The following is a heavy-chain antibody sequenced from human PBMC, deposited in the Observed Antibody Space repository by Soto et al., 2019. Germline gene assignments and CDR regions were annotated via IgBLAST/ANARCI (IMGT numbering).Heavy chain of an antibody. Sequence: SETLSLTCTVSGGSISSGGYYWSWIRQHPGKGLEWIGYIYYSGSTYYNPSLKSRVTISVDTSKNQFSLKLSSVTAADTAVYYCASSNTDPTPFDYWGQGTLVTVSS. J-gene: IGHJ4*02. CDR3: ASSNTDPTPFDY. D-gene: IGHD5-18*01. V-gene: IGHV4-31*03. CDR2: IYYSGST. CDR1: GGSISSGGYY.